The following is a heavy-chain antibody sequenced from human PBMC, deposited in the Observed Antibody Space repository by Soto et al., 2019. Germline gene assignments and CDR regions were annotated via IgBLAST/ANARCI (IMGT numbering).Heavy chain of an antibody. J-gene: IGHJ6*01. CDR3: ARRGYTTLINGEHYYYGMDV. V-gene: IGHV1-69*11. Sequence: QVQLVQSGAEVKKPGSSVKVSCKASGGTFSSYAISWVRQAPGQGLEWMGGIIPILGTTNYAQKFQGRVTITADESTSTAHLELSSLRSEDTAVYYCARRGYTTLINGEHYYYGMDVWGQGTTVTVSS. CDR1: GGTFSSYA. D-gene: IGHD1-1*01. CDR2: IIPILGTT.